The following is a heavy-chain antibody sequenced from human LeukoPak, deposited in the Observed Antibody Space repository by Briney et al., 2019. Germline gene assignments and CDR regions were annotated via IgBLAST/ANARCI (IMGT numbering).Heavy chain of an antibody. Sequence: SETLSLTCAVYGGSFSGYYWSWIRQPPGKGLEWIGEINHSGSTNYNPSLKSRVTISVDTSKNQFSLKLSSVTAADTAVYYCARGGPRGDYVWGSYRFPYNWFDPWGQGTLVTVSS. CDR2: INHSGST. J-gene: IGHJ5*02. D-gene: IGHD3-16*02. CDR3: ARGGPRGDYVWGSYRFPYNWFDP. V-gene: IGHV4-34*01. CDR1: GGSFSGYY.